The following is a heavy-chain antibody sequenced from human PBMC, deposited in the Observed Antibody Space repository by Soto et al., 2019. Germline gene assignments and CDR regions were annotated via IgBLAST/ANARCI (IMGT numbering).Heavy chain of an antibody. CDR1: GGSVSSGSYY. CDR2: IYYSGST. CDR3: ARDRAGSGDYFDY. D-gene: IGHD7-27*01. V-gene: IGHV4-61*01. Sequence: SETLSLTCTVSGGSVSSGSYYWSWIRQPPGKGLEWIGYIYYSGSTNYNPSLKSRVTISVDTSKNQFSLKLSSVTAADTAVYYCARDRAGSGDYFDYWGQGTLVTVSS. J-gene: IGHJ4*02.